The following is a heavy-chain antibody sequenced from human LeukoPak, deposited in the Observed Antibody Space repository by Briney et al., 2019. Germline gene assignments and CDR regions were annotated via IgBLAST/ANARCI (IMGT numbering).Heavy chain of an antibody. Sequence: GGSLRLSCAASGFTFSSYAMSWVRQAPGKGLEWVGFIRSKAYGGTTEHAASVKGRFTISRDDSKSIAYLQMNSLKSDDTALYYCIRGGANSPFDYWGQGTLVTVSS. J-gene: IGHJ4*02. D-gene: IGHD1-1*01. V-gene: IGHV3-49*04. CDR1: GFTFSSYA. CDR3: IRGGANSPFDY. CDR2: IRSKAYGGTT.